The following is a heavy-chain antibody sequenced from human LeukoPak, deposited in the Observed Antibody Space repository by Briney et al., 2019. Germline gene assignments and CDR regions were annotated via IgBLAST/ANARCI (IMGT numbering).Heavy chain of an antibody. J-gene: IGHJ5*02. Sequence: PSETLSLTXAVYGGSFSGYYWSWIRQPPGKGLEWIGEINHSGSTNYNPSLKSRVTISVDTSKNQFSLKLSSVTAADTAVYYCARGPAVRGVPYNWFDPWGQRTLVTVSS. D-gene: IGHD3-10*01. CDR3: ARGPAVRGVPYNWFDP. CDR2: INHSGST. CDR1: GGSFSGYY. V-gene: IGHV4-34*01.